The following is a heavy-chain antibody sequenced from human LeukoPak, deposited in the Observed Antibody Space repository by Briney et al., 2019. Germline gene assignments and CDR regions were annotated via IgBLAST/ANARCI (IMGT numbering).Heavy chain of an antibody. CDR2: ISYDGSNK. Sequence: GGSLRLSCAASGLTFSSYAMHWVRQAPGKGLEWVAVISYDGSNKYYADSVKGRFTISRDNSKNTLYLQMNSLRAEDTAVYYCARGCSGGSCYSFFSYFDYWGQGTLVTVSS. D-gene: IGHD2-15*01. CDR1: GLTFSSYA. CDR3: ARGCSGGSCYSFFSYFDY. V-gene: IGHV3-30-3*01. J-gene: IGHJ4*02.